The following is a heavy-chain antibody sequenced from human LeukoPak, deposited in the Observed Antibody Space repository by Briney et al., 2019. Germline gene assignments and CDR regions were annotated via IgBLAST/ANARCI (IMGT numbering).Heavy chain of an antibody. CDR2: IKQDGSEK. Sequence: PGGSLRLSCAASGFTFSSYWMSWVRQAPGKGLEWVANIKQDGSEKYYVDSVKGRFTISRDNAKNSLYLQMKSLRAEDRAVYYCARDLEYYGSGVYFDYWGQEPWSPSPQ. CDR1: GFTFSSYW. J-gene: IGHJ4*01. D-gene: IGHD3-10*01. CDR3: ARDLEYYGSGVYFDY. V-gene: IGHV3-7*01.